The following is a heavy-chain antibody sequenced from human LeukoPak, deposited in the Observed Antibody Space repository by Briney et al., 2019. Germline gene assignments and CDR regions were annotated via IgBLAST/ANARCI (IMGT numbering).Heavy chain of an antibody. D-gene: IGHD1-26*01. V-gene: IGHV3-23*01. CDR3: AKDRIVGATPGRYYYYYYMDV. CDR2: ISGSGGST. Sequence: GGSLRLSCAASGFTFSSYGMSWVRQAPGKGLEWVSAISGSGGSTYYADSVKGRFTISRDNSKNTLYLQMNSLRAEDTAVYYCAKDRIVGATPGRYYYYYYMDVWGKGTTVTISS. J-gene: IGHJ6*03. CDR1: GFTFSSYG.